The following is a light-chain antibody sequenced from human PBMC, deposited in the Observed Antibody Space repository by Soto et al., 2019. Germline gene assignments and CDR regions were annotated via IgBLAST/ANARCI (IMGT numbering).Light chain of an antibody. CDR1: LSLLHRNGYNY. CDR2: LGS. J-gene: IGKJ1*01. CDR3: MQSLQTPKT. V-gene: IGKV2-28*01. Sequence: DIVLTQSPLSLAVTLGEPASISCRSSLSLLHRNGYNYVNWYLQKPGQSPQLLIHLGSNRASGVPDRCSGSGSGTDFTLQISRVEAEEGGVYHVMQSLQTPKTFGQGTKVEIK.